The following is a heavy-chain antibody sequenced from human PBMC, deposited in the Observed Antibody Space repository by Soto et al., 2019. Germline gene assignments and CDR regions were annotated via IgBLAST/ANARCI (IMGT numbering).Heavy chain of an antibody. J-gene: IGHJ6*02. CDR2: IIPIFSTP. Sequence: QVQLVQSGAEVKKPGSSVTVSCKASGGTFGNSAISWVRQAPGQGLEWMGGIIPIFSTPDYAQKFQGRVTITADESPTTAYMELTSLKSEDTAVYYGARDKDRQQLGGNYYYGIDVWGQGTTVTVSS. CDR3: ARDKDRQQLGGNYYYGIDV. V-gene: IGHV1-69*12. CDR1: GGTFGNSA. D-gene: IGHD2-15*01.